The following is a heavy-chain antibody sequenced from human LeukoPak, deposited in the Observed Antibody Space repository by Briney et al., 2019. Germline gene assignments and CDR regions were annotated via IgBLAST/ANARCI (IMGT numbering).Heavy chain of an antibody. J-gene: IGHJ6*02. CDR3: ARDYGDYGYYGMDV. CDR2: IYSGGST. D-gene: IGHD4-17*01. Sequence: GGSLRLSCAASGFTVSSNYMSWVRQAPGKGLEWVSVIYSGGSTYYADSVKGRFTISRDNSKNTLYLQMNSLRAEDTAVYYCARDYGDYGYYGMDVWGQGTTVTVSS. CDR1: GFTVSSNY. V-gene: IGHV3-66*01.